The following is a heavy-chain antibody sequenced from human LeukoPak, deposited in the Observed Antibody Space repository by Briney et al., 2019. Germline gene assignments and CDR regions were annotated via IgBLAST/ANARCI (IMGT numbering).Heavy chain of an antibody. CDR1: GGSFSGYY. CDR2: INHSGST. CDR3: ASEAAADPGVDC. D-gene: IGHD6-13*01. J-gene: IGHJ4*02. Sequence: SETLSLTCAVYGGSFSGYYWSWIRQPPGKGLEWIGEINHSGSTNYNPSLKSRVTISVDTSKNQFSLKLSSVTAADTAVYYCASEAAADPGVDCWGQGTLVTVSS. V-gene: IGHV4-34*01.